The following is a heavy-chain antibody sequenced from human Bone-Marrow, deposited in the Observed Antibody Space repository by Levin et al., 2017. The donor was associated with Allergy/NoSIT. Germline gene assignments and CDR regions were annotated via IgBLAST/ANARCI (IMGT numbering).Heavy chain of an antibody. CDR3: ARDDPIVLGLFDY. D-gene: IGHD3-22*01. J-gene: IGHJ4*02. CDR1: GYTFTGYY. V-gene: IGHV1-2*04. Sequence: ASVKVSCKASGYTFTGYYMHWVRQAPGQGLEWMGWINPNSGGTNYAQKFQGWVTMTRDTSISTAYMELSRLRSDDTAVYYCARDDPIVLGLFDYWGQGTLVTVSS. CDR2: INPNSGGT.